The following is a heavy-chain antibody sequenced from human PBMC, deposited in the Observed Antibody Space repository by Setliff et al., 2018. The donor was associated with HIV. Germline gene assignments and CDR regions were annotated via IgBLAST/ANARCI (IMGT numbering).Heavy chain of an antibody. V-gene: IGHV3-49*04. CDR2: VGNRLSQGTT. CDR3: TRDQWLVPVGYFDL. J-gene: IGHJ2*01. D-gene: IGHD6-19*01. CDR1: GFTFGGYV. Sequence: PGESLKISCTASGFTFGGYVMSWVRQAPGKGLEWVGFVGNRLSQGTTQYAAAVKGRFVISRDDSKGIVYLQMRSLTTEDTAVYYCTRDQWLVPVGYFDLWGRGTLVTVSS.